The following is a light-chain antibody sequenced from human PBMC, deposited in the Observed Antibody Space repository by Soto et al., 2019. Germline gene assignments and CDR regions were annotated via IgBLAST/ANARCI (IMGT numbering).Light chain of an antibody. V-gene: IGKV1-5*01. J-gene: IGKJ1*01. CDR2: DAS. CDR1: QSLSSW. Sequence: DIQMTQSPSTLSASVGDRVTITCRASQSLSSWLAWYQQKPGKAPKLLIYDASSLESGVPSRFSGSGSGTEFTLTISSLQSEDFAVYYCQQYGSSPGTFGQGTKVDIK. CDR3: QQYGSSPGT.